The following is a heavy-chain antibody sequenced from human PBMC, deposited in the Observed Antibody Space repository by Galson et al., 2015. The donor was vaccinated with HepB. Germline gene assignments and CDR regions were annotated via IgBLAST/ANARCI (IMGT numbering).Heavy chain of an antibody. V-gene: IGHV3-66*02. Sequence: SLRLSCAASGFTVSSNYMSWVRQAPGKGLEWVSVIYSGGSTYYADSVKGRSTISRDNSKNTLYLQMNSLRAEDTAVYYCARTSIAAAGTDWFDPWGQGTLVTVSS. J-gene: IGHJ5*02. CDR1: GFTVSSNY. CDR2: IYSGGST. CDR3: ARTSIAAAGTDWFDP. D-gene: IGHD6-13*01.